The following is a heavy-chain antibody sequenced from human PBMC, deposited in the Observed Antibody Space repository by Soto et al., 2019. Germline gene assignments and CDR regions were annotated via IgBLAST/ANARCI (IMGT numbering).Heavy chain of an antibody. CDR3: ARENYFDN. Sequence: GSLRLSCAGSGFTFSNYWMGWVRQAPGGRLEWVANIKQDATERFYADSVKGRFTISRDNAKKSLYLQMNSLGADDTAVYYCARENYFDNWGQGTLVTVSS. V-gene: IGHV3-7*01. J-gene: IGHJ4*02. CDR2: IKQDATER. CDR1: GFTFSNYW.